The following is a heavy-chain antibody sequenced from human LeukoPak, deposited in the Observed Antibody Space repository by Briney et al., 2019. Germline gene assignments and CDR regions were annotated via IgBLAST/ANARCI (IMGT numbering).Heavy chain of an antibody. CDR2: ISAYNGNT. J-gene: IGHJ6*04. D-gene: IGHD2-15*01. CDR1: GYTFTSYG. CDR3: ARYVYCSGGSCYINYYGMDV. V-gene: IGHV1-18*04. Sequence: ASVKVSSKASGYTFTSYGISWVRQAPGQGLEWMGWISAYNGNTNYAQKLQGRVTMTTDTSTSTAYMELRSLRSDDTAVYYCARYVYCSGGSCYINYYGMDVWGKGTTVTVSS.